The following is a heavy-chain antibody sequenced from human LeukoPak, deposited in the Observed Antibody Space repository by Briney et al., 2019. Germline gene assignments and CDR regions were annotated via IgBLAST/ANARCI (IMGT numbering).Heavy chain of an antibody. CDR3: TRVMGQLWDQTYYFDY. CDR2: IRSKAYGGTT. Sequence: GGSLRLSCTASGFTFGDYAMNWVRQAPGKGLEWVGFIRSKAYGGTTEYAASVKGRFTISRDDSKSIAYLQMNSLKTEDTAVYYCTRVMGQLWDQTYYFDYWGQGTLVTVSS. CDR1: GFTFGDYA. D-gene: IGHD5-18*01. V-gene: IGHV3-49*04. J-gene: IGHJ4*02.